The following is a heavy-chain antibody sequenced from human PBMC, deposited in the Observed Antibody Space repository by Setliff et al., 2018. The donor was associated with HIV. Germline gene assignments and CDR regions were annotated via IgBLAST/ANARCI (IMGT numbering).Heavy chain of an antibody. V-gene: IGHV3-48*03. D-gene: IGHD6-6*01. CDR1: GFTFSSYE. CDR2: ITGSSDTI. Sequence: GGSLRLSCAASGFTFSSYEMDWFRQAPGKGLEWVSYITGSSDTIYYADSVKGRFTISRDNAKRPLYLQMNSLRVEDTAVYYCARDIPPEYPGFDLWGQGTVVTVSS. CDR3: ARDIPPEYPGFDL. J-gene: IGHJ3*01.